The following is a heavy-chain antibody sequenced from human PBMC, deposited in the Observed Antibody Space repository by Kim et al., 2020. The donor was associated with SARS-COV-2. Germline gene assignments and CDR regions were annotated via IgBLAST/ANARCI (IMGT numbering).Heavy chain of an antibody. D-gene: IGHD5-18*01. CDR1: GGSFSGYY. V-gene: IGHV4-34*01. CDR2: INHSGST. Sequence: SETLSLTCAVYGGSFSGYYWSWIRQPPGKGLEWIGEINHSGSTNYNPSLKSRVTISVDTSKNQFSLKLSSVTAADTAVYYCARGGEYSPISSDYWGQGTL. J-gene: IGHJ4*02. CDR3: ARGGEYSPISSDY.